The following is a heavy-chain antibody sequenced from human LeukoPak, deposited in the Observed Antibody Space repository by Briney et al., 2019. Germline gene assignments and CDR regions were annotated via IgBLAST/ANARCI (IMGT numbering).Heavy chain of an antibody. CDR2: ISDDGSNK. CDR1: GFTFSNYA. J-gene: IGHJ4*02. CDR3: AKDRYSSGWYSDFDY. D-gene: IGHD6-19*01. V-gene: IGHV3-30*18. Sequence: PGRSLRLSCAASGFTFSNYAMHGVRQAPGKGLEWVAVISDDGSNKYYGDSVKGRFTISRDNSKNTLYLQMNSLRAEDTAVYYCAKDRYSSGWYSDFDYWGQGTLVTVSS.